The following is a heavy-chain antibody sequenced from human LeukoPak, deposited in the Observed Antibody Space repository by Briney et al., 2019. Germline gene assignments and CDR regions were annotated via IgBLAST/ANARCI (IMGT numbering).Heavy chain of an antibody. CDR1: GFTFSSYA. D-gene: IGHD2-15*01. Sequence: GESLRLSCAASGFTFSSYAMHWVRQAPGKGLEWVAIIWSDGNNKYYADSVEGRFTISRDTSKNTLFLQMNSLRAEDTAVYYCARELPFDYWGQGTLVTVSS. V-gene: IGHV3-33*01. CDR2: IWSDGNNK. CDR3: ARELPFDY. J-gene: IGHJ4*02.